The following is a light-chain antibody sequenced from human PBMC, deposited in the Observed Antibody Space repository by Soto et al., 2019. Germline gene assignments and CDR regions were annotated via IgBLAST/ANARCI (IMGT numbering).Light chain of an antibody. J-gene: IGLJ2*01. V-gene: IGLV2-14*01. CDR3: RSYSSSSTPL. Sequence: QSALTQPASVSGSPGQSITISCTGTSSDIGGYNYVSWYQQHPGKAPKLMIYDVSNRPSGVSTRFSGSKSGNTASLTISGLQAEDEADYYCRSYSSSSTPLFGGGTKLTVL. CDR1: SSDIGGYNY. CDR2: DVS.